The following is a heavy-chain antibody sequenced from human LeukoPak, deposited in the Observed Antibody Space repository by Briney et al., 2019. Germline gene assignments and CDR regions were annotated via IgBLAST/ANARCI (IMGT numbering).Heavy chain of an antibody. CDR3: ARQNSSGSKDY. CDR2: ISYDGSNK. J-gene: IGHJ4*02. CDR1: GFTFSSYA. V-gene: IGHV3-30-3*01. D-gene: IGHD3-22*01. Sequence: GGSLRLSCAASGFTFSSYAMHWVRQAPGKGLEWVAVISYDGSNKYYADSVKGRFTISRDNSKNTLYLQMNSLRAEDTAVYYCARQNSSGSKDYWGQGTLVTVSS.